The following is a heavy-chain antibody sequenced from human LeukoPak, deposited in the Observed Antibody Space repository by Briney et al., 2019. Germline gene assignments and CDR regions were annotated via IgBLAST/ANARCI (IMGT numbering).Heavy chain of an antibody. CDR2: IIPIFGTA. V-gene: IGHV1-69*05. CDR3: ARAGVVVAADLYYFDY. Sequence: ASVKVSCKASGYTFTSYGISWVRQAPGQGLEWMGGIIPIFGTANYAQKFQGRVTITTDESTSTAYMELSSLRSEDTAVYYCARAGVVVAADLYYFDYWGQGTLVTVSS. D-gene: IGHD2-15*01. CDR1: GYTFTSYG. J-gene: IGHJ4*02.